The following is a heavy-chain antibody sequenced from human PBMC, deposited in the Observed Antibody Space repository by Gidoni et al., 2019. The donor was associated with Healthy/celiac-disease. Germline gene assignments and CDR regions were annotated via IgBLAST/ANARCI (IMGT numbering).Heavy chain of an antibody. D-gene: IGHD3-10*01. Sequence: VHLVQSGGGVVQPGRPLRLSCAAPGSTFSSYGMTWVRQAPGKGLEWVAIIWYDGSNKYYADSVKGRFTISRDNSRNTLYLQMNSLRAEETAVYYCARDSITMIQGVIITPHYYYGMDVWDQGTTVTVSS. CDR2: IWYDGSNK. CDR3: ARDSITMIQGVIITPHYYYGMDV. J-gene: IGHJ6*02. V-gene: IGHV3-33*01. CDR1: GSTFSSYG.